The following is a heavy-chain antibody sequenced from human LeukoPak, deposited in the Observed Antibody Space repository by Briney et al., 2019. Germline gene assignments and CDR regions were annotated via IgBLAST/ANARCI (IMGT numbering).Heavy chain of an antibody. CDR1: GFTFSSYA. D-gene: IGHD2-2*01. CDR3: AKWPYCSSTSCYAYFDY. V-gene: IGHV3-23*01. CDR2: ISGSGGST. J-gene: IGHJ4*02. Sequence: QAGGSLRLSCAASGFTFSSYAMSWVRQAPGKGLEWVSAISGSGGSTYYADSVKGRFTISRDNSKNTLYLQMNSLRAEDTAVYYCAKWPYCSSTSCYAYFDYWGQGTLVTVSS.